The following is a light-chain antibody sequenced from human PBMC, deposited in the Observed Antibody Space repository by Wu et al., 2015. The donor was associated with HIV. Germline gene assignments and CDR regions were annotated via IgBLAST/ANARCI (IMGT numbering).Light chain of an antibody. CDR1: QSVGTY. CDR2: GTS. V-gene: IGKV3-20*01. Sequence: EIVVTQSPATLSLSPGETATLSCRVSQSVGTYFAWYQQKPGQSPRLLIYGTSSRATGFPDRFSGSGSGTDFTLTISRLDPEDFAVYYCQHYGNSPYTFGQGTKTGDQ. CDR3: QHYGNSPYT. J-gene: IGKJ2*01.